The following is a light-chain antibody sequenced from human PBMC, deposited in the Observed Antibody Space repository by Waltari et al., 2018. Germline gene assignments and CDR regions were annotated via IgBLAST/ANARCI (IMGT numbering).Light chain of an antibody. Sequence: QSALTQPASVSASPGQTITISCIGTSSDVGAYDFVSWYQHYPGKAPKLIISAVSNRPSGVSNRFSGSKSGNTASLTISGLQAEDEADYYCCSHRGSVAFYVFGTGTKVSVL. CDR3: CSHRGSVAFYV. CDR1: SSDVGAYDF. J-gene: IGLJ1*01. V-gene: IGLV2-14*01. CDR2: AVS.